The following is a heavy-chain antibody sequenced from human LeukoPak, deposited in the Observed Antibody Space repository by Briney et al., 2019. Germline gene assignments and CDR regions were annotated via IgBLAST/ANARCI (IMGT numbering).Heavy chain of an antibody. J-gene: IGHJ4*02. D-gene: IGHD4-17*01. CDR3: ARGPDYGLFDY. Sequence: SETLSLTCTVSGGSISSYYWSWIRQPPGKGLEWIGYIYYSGSTNYNPSLKSRVTISVDTSKNQFSLKLSSVTAADTAVYCCARGPDYGLFDYWGQGTLVTVSS. V-gene: IGHV4-59*01. CDR2: IYYSGST. CDR1: GGSISSYY.